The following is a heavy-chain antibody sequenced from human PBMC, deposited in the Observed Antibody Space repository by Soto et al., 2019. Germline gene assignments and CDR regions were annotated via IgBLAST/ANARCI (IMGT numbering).Heavy chain of an antibody. CDR1: DGSLSDDY. V-gene: IGHV4-34*01. CDR2: IHPSGST. D-gene: IGHD2-15*01. Sequence: SETLSLTCAVYDGSLSDDYYTWTRQSPGKGLDWIGEIHPSGSTYYNPSLKTRVTLSQDTSKNQFSLSLTSVTAADTAVYYCAREGALLYGGNPDYYDTLDVWGQGTTVTVSS. J-gene: IGHJ6*02. CDR3: AREGALLYGGNPDYYDTLDV.